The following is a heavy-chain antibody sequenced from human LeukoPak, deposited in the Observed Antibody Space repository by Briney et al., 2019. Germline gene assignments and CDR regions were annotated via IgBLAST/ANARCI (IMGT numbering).Heavy chain of an antibody. CDR1: GFTFSSYA. CDR3: ARVEGGDNGGKIDD. CDR2: ISYDGSNK. D-gene: IGHD4/OR15-4a*01. J-gene: IGHJ4*02. V-gene: IGHV3-30-3*01. Sequence: GGSLRLSCAASGFTFSSYAMHWVRQAPGKGLEWVAVISYDGSNKYYADSVKGRFTISRDNSKNTLYLQMNSLRAEDTAVYYCARVEGGDNGGKIDDWGQGTLVTVSS.